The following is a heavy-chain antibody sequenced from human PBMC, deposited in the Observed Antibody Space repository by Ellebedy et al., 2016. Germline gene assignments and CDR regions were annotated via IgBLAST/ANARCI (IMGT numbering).Heavy chain of an antibody. CDR1: GGTFSSYA. D-gene: IGHD3-22*01. J-gene: IGHJ6*02. V-gene: IGHV1-18*01. CDR2: ISAYNGNT. Sequence: ASVKVSCXASGGTFSSYAISWVRQAPGQGLEWMGWISAYNGNTNYAQKLQGRVTMTTDTSTSTAYMELRSLRSDDTAVYYCGRVNFDSSGYDPYYYYGMDVWGQGTTVTVSS. CDR3: GRVNFDSSGYDPYYYYGMDV.